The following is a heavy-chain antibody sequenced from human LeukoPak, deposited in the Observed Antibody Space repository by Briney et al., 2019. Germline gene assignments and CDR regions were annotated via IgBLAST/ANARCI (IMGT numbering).Heavy chain of an antibody. D-gene: IGHD2-2*01. Sequence: PGGSLRLTCAASGFTFSSYSMNWVREAPEKELEWVSSISSSSSYIYYADSVKGRFTISRDNAKNSLYLQMNSLRAEDTAVYYCAREHCSGTSCFHDVWGKGTTVTVSS. V-gene: IGHV3-21*01. J-gene: IGHJ6*04. CDR3: AREHCSGTSCFHDV. CDR1: GFTFSSYS. CDR2: ISSSSSYI.